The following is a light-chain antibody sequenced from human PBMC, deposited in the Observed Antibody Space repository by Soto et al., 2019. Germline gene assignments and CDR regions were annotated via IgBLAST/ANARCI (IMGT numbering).Light chain of an antibody. CDR3: QQYYSDPYT. CDR2: AAS. J-gene: IGKJ2*01. CDR1: QGIISY. V-gene: IGKV1-8*01. Sequence: AIRMTQSPSSFSASTGDIVTITCRASQGIISYLAWYQQKPGKAPKLLIYAASTLQSGVPSRFSGSGSGTDFTLTISCLQSEHFETYYCQQYYSDPYTFGQGTKVDIK.